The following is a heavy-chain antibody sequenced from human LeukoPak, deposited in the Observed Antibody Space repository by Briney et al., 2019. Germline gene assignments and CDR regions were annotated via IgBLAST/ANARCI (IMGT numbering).Heavy chain of an antibody. CDR1: GFTFDDYV. Sequence: GGSLRLSCAASGFTFDDYVMHWVRQAPGKGLEWVSSINWNSGSIGYADSVKGRFTISRDNAKNSLYLQMNSLRAEDTALYYCAKGLQAATLIYYYYHMDVWGQGATVTVSS. CDR2: INWNSGSI. D-gene: IGHD3-16*01. CDR3: AKGLQAATLIYYYYHMDV. V-gene: IGHV3-9*01. J-gene: IGHJ6*02.